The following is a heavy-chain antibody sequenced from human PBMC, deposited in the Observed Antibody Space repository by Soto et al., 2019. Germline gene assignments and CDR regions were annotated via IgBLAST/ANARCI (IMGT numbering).Heavy chain of an antibody. V-gene: IGHV3-23*01. D-gene: IGHD1-20*01. CDR2: ISGSGGST. CDR1: GFTFSSYA. CDR3: AKVGRGRRVTGEVDY. Sequence: GGSLRLSCAASGFTFSSYAMSWVRQAPGKGLEWVSAISGSGGSTYYADSVKGRFTISRDNSKNTLYLQMNSLRAEDTAVYYCAKVGRGRRVTGEVDYWGQGTLVTVSS. J-gene: IGHJ4*02.